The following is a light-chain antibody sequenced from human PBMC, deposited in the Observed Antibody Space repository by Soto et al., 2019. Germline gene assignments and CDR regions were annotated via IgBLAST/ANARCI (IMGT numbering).Light chain of an antibody. J-gene: IGKJ5*01. CDR3: QQYNNWPLT. CDR1: QSVSSD. Sequence: EIVLTQSPATLSLSPGERATLSCRASQSVSSDLVWYQQKAGQPPRLLIYDASKRATGIPARFSGGGSGTEFTLTITSLQSEDFAVYWCQQYNNWPLTFGPGTRLEIK. V-gene: IGKV3-11*01. CDR2: DAS.